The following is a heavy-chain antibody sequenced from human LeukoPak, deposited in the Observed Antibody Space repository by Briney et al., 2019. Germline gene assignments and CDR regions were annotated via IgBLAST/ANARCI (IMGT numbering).Heavy chain of an antibody. D-gene: IGHD6-13*01. V-gene: IGHV4-59*01. Sequence: SETLSLTCIVSGGSISSYYWSWIRQPPGKGLEWIGYIYYSGSTNYNPSLKSRVTISVDTSKNQFSLKLSSVTAADTAVYYCAREVAAAGTGYFQHWGQGTLVTVSS. CDR1: GGSISSYY. J-gene: IGHJ1*01. CDR3: AREVAAAGTGYFQH. CDR2: IYYSGST.